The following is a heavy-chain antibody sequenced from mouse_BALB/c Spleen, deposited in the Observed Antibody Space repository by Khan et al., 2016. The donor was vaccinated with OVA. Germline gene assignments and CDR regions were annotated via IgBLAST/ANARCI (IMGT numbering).Heavy chain of an antibody. Sequence: EVQLQESGPELVKSAPSVTLSCTVSGFNITDTYMHWVKQRPEQGLEWIGRIDPANGNTKYDPKLPSQATITADTSSNTTYLQLRCLTARDTAVYYCDRINAWGQGTTLTVSS. J-gene: IGHJ2*01. CDR2: IDPANGNT. V-gene: IGHV14-3*02. CDR3: DRINA. CDR1: GFNITDTY.